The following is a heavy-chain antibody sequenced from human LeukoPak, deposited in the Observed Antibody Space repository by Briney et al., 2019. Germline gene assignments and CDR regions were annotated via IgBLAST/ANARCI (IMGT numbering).Heavy chain of an antibody. CDR3: AKAQGYSSGNYFDY. V-gene: IGHV3-73*01. CDR1: GFTFSGSA. J-gene: IGHJ4*02. Sequence: GGSLRLSCAASGFTFSGSALHWVRQASGKGLEWVGRIRSTANGYATAYAASVKGRFTISRDNSKNTLYLQMNSLRAEDTAVYYCAKAQGYSSGNYFDYWGQGTLVTVSS. D-gene: IGHD6-19*01. CDR2: IRSTANGYAT.